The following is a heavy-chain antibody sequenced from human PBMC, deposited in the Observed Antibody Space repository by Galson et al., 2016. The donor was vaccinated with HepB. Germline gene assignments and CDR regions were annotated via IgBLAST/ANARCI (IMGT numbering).Heavy chain of an antibody. Sequence: SCKASGYTFTSYGISWVRQAPGQGLEWMGWISAYNGNTNYAQKLQGSVTRTTDTSTSTAYMELRSLRSDDTAVYYCARGPSSTRTFDYWGQGTLVTVSP. CDR3: ARGPSSTRTFDY. J-gene: IGHJ4*02. CDR1: GYTFTSYG. V-gene: IGHV1-18*01. CDR2: ISAYNGNT. D-gene: IGHD2-2*01.